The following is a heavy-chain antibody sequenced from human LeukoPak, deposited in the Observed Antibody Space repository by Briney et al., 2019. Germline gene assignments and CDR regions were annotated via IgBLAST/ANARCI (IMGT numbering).Heavy chain of an antibody. J-gene: IGHJ5*01. CDR2: ISSSDSTI. Sequence: GGSLRLSCAASGFTFSYYGMHWVRQAPGKGLEWVSYISSSDSTIYYADSLKGRFTISRDNAKKSVYLQMNSLRAEDTAVYYCARGALDAATPFDSWGQGTLVTVSS. D-gene: IGHD2-15*01. CDR3: ARGALDAATPFDS. V-gene: IGHV3-48*04. CDR1: GFTFSYYG.